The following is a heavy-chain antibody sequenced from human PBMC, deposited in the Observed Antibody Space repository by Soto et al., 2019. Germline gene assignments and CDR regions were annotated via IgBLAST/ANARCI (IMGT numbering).Heavy chain of an antibody. Sequence: PGGSLRLSCAASGVTFSNAWMSWVRQAPGKGLEWVGRIKSKTDGGTTDYAAPVKGRFTISRDDSKNTLYLQMNSLKTEDTAVYYCTTEPPSYDYIWGSYRYEVGAFDIWGQGTMVTVSS. CDR2: IKSKTDGGTT. D-gene: IGHD3-16*02. CDR3: TTEPPSYDYIWGSYRYEVGAFDI. CDR1: GVTFSNAW. V-gene: IGHV3-15*01. J-gene: IGHJ3*02.